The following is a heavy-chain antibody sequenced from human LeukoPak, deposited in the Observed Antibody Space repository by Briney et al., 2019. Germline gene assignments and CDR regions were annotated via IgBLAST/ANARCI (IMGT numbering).Heavy chain of an antibody. D-gene: IGHD6-19*01. CDR3: TRLPSSGQTYFDY. CDR1: GGSINSYY. Sequence: SETLSLTCTVSGGSINSYYWSWIRQPPGKGLEWIGYISYSGSTNYNPSLKSRVTISVDTSKNQFSLKLSSVTAADTAVYYCTRLPSSGQTYFDYWGQGTLVTVSS. J-gene: IGHJ4*02. CDR2: ISYSGST. V-gene: IGHV4-59*08.